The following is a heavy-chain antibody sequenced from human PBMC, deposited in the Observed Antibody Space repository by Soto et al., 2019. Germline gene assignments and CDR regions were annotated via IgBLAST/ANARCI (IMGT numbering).Heavy chain of an antibody. CDR2: IYYSGST. D-gene: IGHD3-22*01. J-gene: IGHJ4*02. CDR3: AANYYDSSGYYSPFDY. CDR1: GGSVSSGSYY. V-gene: IGHV4-61*01. Sequence: SETLSLTCTVSGGSVSSGSYYWSWIRQPPGKGLEWIGYIYYSGSTNYNPSLKSRVTISVDTSKNQFSLKLSPVTAADTAVYYCAANYYDSSGYYSPFDYWGQGTLVTVSS.